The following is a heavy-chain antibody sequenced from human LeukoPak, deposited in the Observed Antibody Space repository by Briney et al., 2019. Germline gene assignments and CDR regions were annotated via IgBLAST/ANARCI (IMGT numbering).Heavy chain of an antibody. CDR2: INPNSGGT. D-gene: IGHD3-22*01. V-gene: IGHV1-2*02. CDR3: ARGYYYDSSGYFFDY. Sequence: ASVKVSCKASGYTFTGYYMHWVRQAPGQGLEWMGWINPNSGGTNYAQKFQGRVTMTRDTSISTAYMELSRLRSEDTAVYYCARGYYYDSSGYFFDYWGQGTLVTVSS. CDR1: GYTFTGYY. J-gene: IGHJ4*02.